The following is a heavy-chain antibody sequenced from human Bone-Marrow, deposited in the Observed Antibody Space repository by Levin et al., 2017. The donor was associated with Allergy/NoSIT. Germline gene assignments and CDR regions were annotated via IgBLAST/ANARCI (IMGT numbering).Heavy chain of an antibody. V-gene: IGHV3-30*18. CDR2: ISYDGSNK. CDR1: GFTFSSSG. D-gene: IGHD3-10*02. CDR3: AKDVLPYYYYYYMDV. Sequence: GESLKISCAASGFTFSSSGMHWVRPAPGKGLEWVAVISYDGSNKYYADSVKGRFTISRDNSKNTLYLQMNSLRAEDTAVYYCAKDVLPYYYYYYMDVWGKGTTVTVSS. J-gene: IGHJ6*03.